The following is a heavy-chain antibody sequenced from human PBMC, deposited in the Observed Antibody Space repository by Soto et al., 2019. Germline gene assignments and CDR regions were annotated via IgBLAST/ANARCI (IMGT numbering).Heavy chain of an antibody. CDR2: IKSKSDGVTT. D-gene: IGHD2-2*01. CDR3: TTDLCRIDDAFCSTRYANP. Sequence: SEASRRLSRTASGFTFRDSLMSWVRQAPWKGVDLVVRIKSKSDGVTTEYAAPVRGRFTISRDDSKNTLYLQMNSMKTEDTAVYYYTTDLCRIDDAFCSTRYANPWSQITLVAVSS. V-gene: IGHV3-15*01. CDR1: GFTFRDSL. J-gene: IGHJ5*02.